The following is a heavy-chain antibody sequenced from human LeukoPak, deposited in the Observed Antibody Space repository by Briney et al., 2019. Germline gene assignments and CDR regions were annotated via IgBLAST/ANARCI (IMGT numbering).Heavy chain of an antibody. V-gene: IGHV4-59*08. J-gene: IGHJ6*02. CDR1: GGSISGYH. Sequence: SETLSLTCTVTGGSISGYHWNWIRQSPGKGLEWIANIYYTGNADYNPSLKSRVTISVDTSKNQFSLKLSSVTAADTAVYYCARTSSSLPMDVWGQGTTVTVSS. CDR2: IYYTGNA. CDR3: ARTSSSLPMDV.